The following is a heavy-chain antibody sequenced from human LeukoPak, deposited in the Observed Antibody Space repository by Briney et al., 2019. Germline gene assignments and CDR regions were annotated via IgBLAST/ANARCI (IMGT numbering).Heavy chain of an antibody. V-gene: IGHV3-30*18. CDR3: AKAHTVTTLYWFDP. D-gene: IGHD4-17*01. J-gene: IGHJ5*02. Sequence: PGRSLRLSCAASGFTFSSYGMHWVRQAPGKGLEWVAVISYEGSNQYYADSVKGRFTISRDNSKNTLYLQMNSLRGAETAVYYCAKAHTVTTLYWFDPWGQGTLVTVSS. CDR2: ISYEGSNQ. CDR1: GFTFSSYG.